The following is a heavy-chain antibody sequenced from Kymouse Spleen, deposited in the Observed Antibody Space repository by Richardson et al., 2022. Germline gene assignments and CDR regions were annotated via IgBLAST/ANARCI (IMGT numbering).Heavy chain of an antibody. CDR1: GFTFSSYG. CDR2: ISYDGSNK. J-gene: IGHJ6*02. CDR3: AKDSGSYYYGMDV. V-gene: IGHV3-30*18. D-gene: IGHD1-26*01. Sequence: QVQLVESGGGVVQPGRSLRLSCAASGFTFSSYGMHWVRQAPGKGLEWVAVISYDGSNKYYADSVKGRFTISRDNSKNTLYLQMNSLRAEDTAVYYCAKDSGSYYYGMDVWGQGTTVTVSS.